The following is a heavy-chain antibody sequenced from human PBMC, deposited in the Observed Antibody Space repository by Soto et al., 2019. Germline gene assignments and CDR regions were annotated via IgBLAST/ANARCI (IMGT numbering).Heavy chain of an antibody. J-gene: IGHJ1*01. V-gene: IGHV3-23*01. CDR1: GFTFSNYA. CDR3: AKDTGTDQLAEYFQH. CDR2: ISGSGGGT. Sequence: EVQLLESGGGLVQPGGSLRLSCAASGFTFSNYAMSWVRQAPGKGLEWVSAISGSGGGTYYADSVKGRFTISRDNSKNALYLQMSSRRAEDTAVYYCAKDTGTDQLAEYFQHWGQGTLVTVSS. D-gene: IGHD1-1*01.